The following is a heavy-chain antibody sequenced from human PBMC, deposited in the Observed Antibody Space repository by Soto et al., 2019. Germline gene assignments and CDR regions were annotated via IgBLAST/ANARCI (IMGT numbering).Heavy chain of an antibody. V-gene: IGHV4-30-2*01. CDR3: ARAVGAAGAFDI. Sequence: PSETLSLTCAVSCGSIISGGYSWSWIRQPPGKGLEWIGYIYHSGSTYYNPSLKSRVTISVDRSKNQFSLKLSSVTAADTAVYYCARAVGAAGAFDIWGQGTMVTVSS. CDR1: CGSIISGGYS. D-gene: IGHD6-13*01. CDR2: IYHSGST. J-gene: IGHJ3*02.